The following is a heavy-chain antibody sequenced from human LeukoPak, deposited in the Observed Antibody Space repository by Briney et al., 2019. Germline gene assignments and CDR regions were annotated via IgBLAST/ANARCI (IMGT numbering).Heavy chain of an antibody. Sequence: GASVKVSCKVSGYTLTELSMHWVRQAPGKGLEWMGGFDPEDGETIYAQKFQGRVTMTEDTSTDTAYMELSSLRSEDTAMYYCATVSTRDSYVDYFDYWGQGTLVTVSS. CDR3: ATVSTRDSYVDYFDY. D-gene: IGHD5-18*01. CDR2: FDPEDGET. J-gene: IGHJ4*02. CDR1: GYTLTELS. V-gene: IGHV1-24*01.